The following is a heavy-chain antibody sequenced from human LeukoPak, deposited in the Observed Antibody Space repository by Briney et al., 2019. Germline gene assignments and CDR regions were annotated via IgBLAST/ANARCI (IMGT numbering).Heavy chain of an antibody. J-gene: IGHJ6*02. CDR2: ISYDGNNE. CDR1: GFTFSSYA. D-gene: IGHD6-19*01. Sequence: PGRSLRLSCAASGFTFSSYAMHWVRQAPGKGLEWVAVISYDGNNEYYADSVKGRFTISRDNSKNTLCLQMNSLRAEDTAVYYCAREILGDRWLVLDYYYYGMDVWGQGTTVTVSS. V-gene: IGHV3-30-3*01. CDR3: AREILGDRWLVLDYYYYGMDV.